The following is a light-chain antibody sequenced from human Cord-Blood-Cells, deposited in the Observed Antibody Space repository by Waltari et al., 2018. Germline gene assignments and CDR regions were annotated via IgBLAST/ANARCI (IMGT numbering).Light chain of an antibody. J-gene: IGLJ2*01. Sequence: QSALTQPRSVSGSPGQAVTISCTGTSSDVGGHTYASWYQQHPGKAPKLMIYDVSKRPSGVPDRFSGSKSGNTASLTISGLQAEDEADYYCCSYAGSYTLFGGGTKLTVL. CDR3: CSYAGSYTL. CDR1: SSDVGGHTY. V-gene: IGLV2-11*01. CDR2: DVS.